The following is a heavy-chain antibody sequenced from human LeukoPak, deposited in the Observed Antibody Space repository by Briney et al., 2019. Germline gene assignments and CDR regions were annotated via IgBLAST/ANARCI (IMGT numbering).Heavy chain of an antibody. Sequence: PSETLSLTCAVYGGSFSGYCWSWIRQPPGKGLEWIGEMNHSGSTRYNPSLKSRVTISADTSKNQFSPKLSSVTAADTAMYYCARFSSTVTTFDYWGQGTLVTVSS. CDR1: GGSFSGYC. CDR3: ARFSSTVTTFDY. J-gene: IGHJ4*02. V-gene: IGHV4-34*01. CDR2: MNHSGST. D-gene: IGHD4-17*01.